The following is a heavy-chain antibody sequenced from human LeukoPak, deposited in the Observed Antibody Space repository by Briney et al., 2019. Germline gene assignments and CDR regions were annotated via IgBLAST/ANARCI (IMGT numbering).Heavy chain of an antibody. CDR3: ARELSSDY. J-gene: IGHJ4*02. CDR2: ISGGGGST. D-gene: IGHD2/OR15-2a*01. Sequence: GGSLRLSCAASGFTFTSYSMNWVRQAPGKGLEWVSTISGGGGSTYYADSVKGRFTISRDNAKNTVYLQMNSLRAEDTAVYYCARELSSDYWGQGTLVTVSS. V-gene: IGHV3-23*01. CDR1: GFTFTSYS.